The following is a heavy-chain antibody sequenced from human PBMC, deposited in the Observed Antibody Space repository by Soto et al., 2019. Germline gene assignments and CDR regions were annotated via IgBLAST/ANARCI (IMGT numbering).Heavy chain of an antibody. CDR1: GYTFTSYA. V-gene: IGHV1-3*05. Sequence: QVQLVQSGAEEKKPGASVKVSCKASGYTFTSYAMHWVRQAPGQRLEWMGWINAGNGNTKYSQKFQGRVTITRDTSASPAYMELSSLRSEDTPAYYGARDVAAADYWGQGPLVTVSS. CDR2: INAGNGNT. D-gene: IGHD6-13*01. CDR3: ARDVAAADY. J-gene: IGHJ4*02.